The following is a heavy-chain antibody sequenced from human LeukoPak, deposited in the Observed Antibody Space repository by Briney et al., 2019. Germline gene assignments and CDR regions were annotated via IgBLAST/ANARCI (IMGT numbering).Heavy chain of an antibody. Sequence: PGGSLRLSCAASGFAFSTNAMSWVRQAPGKGLEWVSAISDSGYSTYYADSVKGRFTISRDNSKSTLYLQMDSLRAEDTAIYYCAKDSSSADYGDYSDYWGQGTLVTVSS. CDR2: ISDSGYST. CDR3: AKDSSSADYGDYSDY. J-gene: IGHJ4*02. CDR1: GFAFSTNA. D-gene: IGHD4-17*01. V-gene: IGHV3-23*01.